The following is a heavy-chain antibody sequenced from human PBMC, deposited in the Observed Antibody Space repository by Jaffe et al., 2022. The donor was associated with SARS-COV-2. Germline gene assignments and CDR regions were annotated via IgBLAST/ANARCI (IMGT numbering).Heavy chain of an antibody. CDR1: GFSLSTSGVG. J-gene: IGHJ4*02. CDR3: ARGTYYYDSSGYYPYDY. V-gene: IGHV2-5*02. CDR2: IYWDDDK. Sequence: QITLKESGPTLVKPTQTLTLTCTFSGFSLSTSGVGVGWIRQPPGKALEWLALIYWDDDKRYSPSLKSRLTITKDTSKNQVVLTMTNMDPVDTATYYCARGTYYYDSSGYYPYDYWGQGTLVTVSS. D-gene: IGHD3-22*01.